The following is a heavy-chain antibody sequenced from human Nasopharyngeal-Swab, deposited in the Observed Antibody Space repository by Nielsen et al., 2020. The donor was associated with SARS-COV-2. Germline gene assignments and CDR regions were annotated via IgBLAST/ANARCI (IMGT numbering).Heavy chain of an antibody. J-gene: IGHJ6*03. CDR3: ARGGVTYYYDSYPSADMDV. CDR2: ISTDGSHK. V-gene: IGHV3-30*03. Sequence: WIRQPPGKGLEWVTFISTDGSHKNYADSVKGRFTISRDNSKNTLYLQMNSLRAEDTAVYYCARGGVTYYYDSYPSADMDVWGKGTTVTVSS. D-gene: IGHD3-22*01.